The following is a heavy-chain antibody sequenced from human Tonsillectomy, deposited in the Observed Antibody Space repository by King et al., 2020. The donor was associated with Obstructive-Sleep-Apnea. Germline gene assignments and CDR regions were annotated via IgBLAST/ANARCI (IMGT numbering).Heavy chain of an antibody. Sequence: VQLVESGAEVKKPGESLNISCKGSGYSFTSYWIGWVRQMPGKCLEWMGIIYPGDSGTRYNPSFQGQVTIPADKSISTADLQWSSLKASDTAMYYCARHPSSDYYGSGSYGVGWFDPWGQGTLVTVSS. V-gene: IGHV5-51*01. CDR1: GYSFTSYW. CDR2: IYPGDSGT. D-gene: IGHD3-10*01. J-gene: IGHJ5*02. CDR3: ARHPSSDYYGSGSYGVGWFDP.